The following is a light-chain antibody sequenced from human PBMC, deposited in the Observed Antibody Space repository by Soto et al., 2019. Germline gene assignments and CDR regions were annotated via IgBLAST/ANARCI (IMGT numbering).Light chain of an antibody. V-gene: IGKV3-20*01. J-gene: IGKJ1*01. CDR3: QQYATSPRT. CDR1: QTVSSRY. Sequence: EIVLTQSPGTLSFSPGERATLSCRASQTVSSRYLALYQQKPGQAPRLLIYGASNRATGIPDRFSGSGSGTDFTLTITRLEPEDFAVYYCQQYATSPRTFGQGTKVEIK. CDR2: GAS.